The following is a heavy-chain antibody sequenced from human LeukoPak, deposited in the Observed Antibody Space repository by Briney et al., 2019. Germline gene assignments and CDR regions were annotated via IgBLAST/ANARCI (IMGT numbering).Heavy chain of an antibody. D-gene: IGHD3-10*01. J-gene: IGHJ4*02. CDR3: ASYTLWYGDS. CDR1: GFIFSKSS. Sequence: PGGSLRLSCAASGFIFSKSSMLWFRQAPGKGLEWVSSISIGSSPYTYYADSLKGRFTISRDNAKNSVCLQMNSLRPVDTAVYYCASYTLWYGDSWGQGTLVTVSS. CDR2: ISIGSSPYT. V-gene: IGHV3-21*06.